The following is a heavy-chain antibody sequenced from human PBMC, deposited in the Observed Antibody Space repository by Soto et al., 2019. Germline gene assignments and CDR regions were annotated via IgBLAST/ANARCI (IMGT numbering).Heavy chain of an antibody. Sequence: ETLSHTCLVSGFPISSPYSWGWIRQPPGKGLEWIGSISHTGTTSYSPSLTSRVSISVDTSKNQVSLKLTSVTAADTAVYFCARVTMVIRDSDHFGVDVWGHGTTVTVSS. CDR3: ARVTMVIRDSDHFGVDV. CDR1: GFPISSPYS. V-gene: IGHV4-38-2*02. D-gene: IGHD4-17*01. J-gene: IGHJ6*02. CDR2: ISHTGTT.